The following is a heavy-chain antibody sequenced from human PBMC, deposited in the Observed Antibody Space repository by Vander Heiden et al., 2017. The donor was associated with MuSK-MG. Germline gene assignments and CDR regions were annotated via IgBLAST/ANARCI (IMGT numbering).Heavy chain of an antibody. CDR1: GVPFSSYG. CDR3: ARGTTVVPPLDY. V-gene: IGHV3-33*01. Sequence: QVQLAESGGGVVQPGWSLRLSCAASGVPFSSYGMHWVRQAPGKGLEWVAVIWYDGSNKYYADSVKGRFTISRDNSKNTLYLQMHSLRAEDTAVYYCARGTTVVPPLDYWCQGTLVTVSS. D-gene: IGHD4-17*01. J-gene: IGHJ4*02. CDR2: IWYDGSNK.